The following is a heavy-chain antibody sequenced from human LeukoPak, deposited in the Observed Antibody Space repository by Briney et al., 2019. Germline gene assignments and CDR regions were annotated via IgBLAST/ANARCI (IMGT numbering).Heavy chain of an antibody. CDR3: ARERTAARNWFDP. CDR2: INPNSGGT. CDR1: GYTFTSYD. Sequence: GASVKVSCKASGYTFTSYDINWARQATGQGLEWMGWINPNSGGTNYAQKFQGRVTMTRDTSISTAYMELSRLRSDDTAVYYCARERTAARNWFDPWGQGTLVTVSS. J-gene: IGHJ5*02. D-gene: IGHD6-6*01. V-gene: IGHV1-2*02.